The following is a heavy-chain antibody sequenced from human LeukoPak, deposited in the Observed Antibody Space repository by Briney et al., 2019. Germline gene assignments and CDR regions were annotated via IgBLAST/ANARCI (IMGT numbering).Heavy chain of an antibody. Sequence: PSETLSLTCTVSGDSISNYYWIWIRQPPGKGLEWIGFIYYNGKTNYKSSLKSRVTLLEDSSKSQSSLKLTSVTAADTAVYYCARDTEYYYDSSGPIDIWGQGTMVTVSS. J-gene: IGHJ3*02. CDR3: ARDTEYYYDSSGPIDI. CDR1: GDSISNYY. D-gene: IGHD3-22*01. V-gene: IGHV4-59*12. CDR2: IYYNGKT.